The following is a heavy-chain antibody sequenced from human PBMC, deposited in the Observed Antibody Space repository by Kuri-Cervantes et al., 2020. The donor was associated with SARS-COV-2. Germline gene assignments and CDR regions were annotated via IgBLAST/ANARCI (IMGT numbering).Heavy chain of an antibody. Sequence: GGSLRLSCAASGFTFSSYAMHWVCQAPGKGLEWVAVISYDGSNKYYADSVKGRFTISRDNSKNTLYLQMNSLRAEDTAVYYCANNWDSSSWHENYYYYMDVWGKGTTVTVSS. V-gene: IGHV3-30-3*01. J-gene: IGHJ6*03. D-gene: IGHD6-13*01. CDR1: GFTFSSYA. CDR3: ANNWDSSSWHENYYYYMDV. CDR2: ISYDGSNK.